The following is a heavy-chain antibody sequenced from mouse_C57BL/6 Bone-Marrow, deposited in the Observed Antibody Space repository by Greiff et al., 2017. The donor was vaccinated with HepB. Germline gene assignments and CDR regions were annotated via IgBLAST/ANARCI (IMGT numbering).Heavy chain of an antibody. V-gene: IGHV1-18*01. CDR1: GYTFTDYN. D-gene: IGHD2-1*01. CDR2: INPNNGGT. J-gene: IGHJ4*01. Sequence: VQLQHSGPELVKPGASVKIPCKASGYTFTDYNMDWVKQSHGKSLEWIGDINPNNGGTIYNQKFKGKATLTVDKSSSTAYMELRSLTSEDTAVYYCASGPYGNFYAMDYWGQGTTVTVSS. CDR3: ASGPYGNFYAMDY.